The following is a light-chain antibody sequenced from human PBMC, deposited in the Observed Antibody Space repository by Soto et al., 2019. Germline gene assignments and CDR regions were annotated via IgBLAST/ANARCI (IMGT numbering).Light chain of an antibody. J-gene: IGKJ4*01. CDR3: QQRYDWLT. Sequence: DIVMTQSPDSLAVSLGERATINCKSSQSVLYSSNNKNYLAWYQQKPGQPPKLLIYWASTRESGVPDRFSGSGSGTDFTLTISSLEPEDSAVYYCQQRYDWLTFGGGTKVEIK. CDR2: WAS. CDR1: QSVLYSSNNKNY. V-gene: IGKV4-1*01.